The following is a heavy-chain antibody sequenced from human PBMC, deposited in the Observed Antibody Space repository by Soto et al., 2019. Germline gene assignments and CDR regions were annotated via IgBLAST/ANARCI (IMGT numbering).Heavy chain of an antibody. V-gene: IGHV3-23*01. D-gene: IGHD2-15*01. Sequence: GGSLGLSCAASGFTFSGYGMSWVRQAPGKGLEWVSSISEIGGSTYYADSVKGRFTISGDNSKNTLYLQMNTLRADDTAIYYCAKDRRTLSGLEYWGQGSLVTVSS. J-gene: IGHJ4*02. CDR1: GFTFSGYG. CDR2: ISEIGGST. CDR3: AKDRRTLSGLEY.